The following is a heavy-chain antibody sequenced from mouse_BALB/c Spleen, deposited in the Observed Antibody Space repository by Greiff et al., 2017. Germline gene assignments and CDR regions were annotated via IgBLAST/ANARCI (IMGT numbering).Heavy chain of an antibody. CDR1: GYSITSDYA. J-gene: IGHJ2*01. Sequence: EVQRVESGPGLVKPSQSLSLTCTVTGYSITSDYAWNWIRQFPGNKLEWMGYISYSGSTSYNPSLKSRISITRDTSKNQFFLQLNSVTTEDTATYYCATLITTATFDYWGQGTTLTVSS. D-gene: IGHD1-2*01. CDR3: ATLITTATFDY. CDR2: ISYSGST. V-gene: IGHV3-2*02.